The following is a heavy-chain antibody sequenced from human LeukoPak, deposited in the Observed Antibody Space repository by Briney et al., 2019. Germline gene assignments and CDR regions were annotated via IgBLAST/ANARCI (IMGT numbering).Heavy chain of an antibody. CDR2: IYSGGST. J-gene: IGHJ4*02. D-gene: IGHD5-24*01. Sequence: GGSLRLSCAASGFTFSSYAMHWVRQAPGKGLEWVSVIYSGGSTYYADSVKGRFTISRDNSKNTLYLQMNSLRAEDTAVYYCARERWLQFGVDWGQGTLVTVSS. CDR3: ARERWLQFGVD. V-gene: IGHV3-53*01. CDR1: GFTFSSYA.